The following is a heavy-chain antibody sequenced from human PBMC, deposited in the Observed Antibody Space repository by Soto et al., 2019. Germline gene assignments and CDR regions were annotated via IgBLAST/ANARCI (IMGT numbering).Heavy chain of an antibody. CDR3: ATLSDNYYDSSGKHYYGMDV. V-gene: IGHV5-10-1*01. J-gene: IGHJ6*02. CDR1: GYSFTSYW. Sequence: ESLKISFQGSGYSFTSYWISWVRQMPGKGLEWMGRIDPSDSYTNYSPSFQGHVTISADKSISTAYLQWSSLKASDTAMYYCATLSDNYYDSSGKHYYGMDVWGQGTTVTVSS. D-gene: IGHD3-22*01. CDR2: IDPSDSYT.